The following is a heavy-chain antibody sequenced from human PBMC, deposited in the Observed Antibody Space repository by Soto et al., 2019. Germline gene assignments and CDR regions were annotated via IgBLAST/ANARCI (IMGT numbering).Heavy chain of an antibody. Sequence: PGGSLRLSCAASVFTFSSYAMHWVRQAPGKGLEWVAVISYDGSNKYYADSVKGRFTISRDNSKNTLYLQMNSLRAEDTAVYYCARAVCSSTSCRTYFDYWGQGTLVTVSS. J-gene: IGHJ4*02. CDR1: VFTFSSYA. D-gene: IGHD2-2*01. CDR3: ARAVCSSTSCRTYFDY. CDR2: ISYDGSNK. V-gene: IGHV3-30-3*01.